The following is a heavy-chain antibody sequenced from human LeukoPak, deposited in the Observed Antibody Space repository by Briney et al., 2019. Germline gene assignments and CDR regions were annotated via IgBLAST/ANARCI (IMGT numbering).Heavy chain of an antibody. CDR1: GFTFSSYW. J-gene: IGHJ5*02. V-gene: IGHV3-7*01. CDR2: IKQDGSEK. Sequence: GGSLRLSCAASGFTFSSYWMSWVRQAPGKGLEWVANIKQDGSEKYYVDSVKGRFTVSRDNVKNSLYLQMNSLSAEDTAVYYCARAAYCGGDCYSGGWFDPWGQGTLVTVSS. CDR3: ARAAYCGGDCYSGGWFDP. D-gene: IGHD2-21*01.